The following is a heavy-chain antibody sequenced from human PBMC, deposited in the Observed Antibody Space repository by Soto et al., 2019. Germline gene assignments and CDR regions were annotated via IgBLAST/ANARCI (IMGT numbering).Heavy chain of an antibody. J-gene: IGHJ4*02. Sequence: QVQLVQSGAEMKKPGSSVKVSCQSSGGTFNTYAMNWVRQAPGQGPEWMGDISPMFGAANYAPKFQGTVTITADEFTGTSYMQLRSLTSEDTALYFCAREVQVHTPAFVYWGQGTLVTVSS. CDR3: AREVQVHTPAFVY. CDR2: ISPMFGAA. V-gene: IGHV1-69*19. D-gene: IGHD3-10*01. CDR1: GGTFNTYA.